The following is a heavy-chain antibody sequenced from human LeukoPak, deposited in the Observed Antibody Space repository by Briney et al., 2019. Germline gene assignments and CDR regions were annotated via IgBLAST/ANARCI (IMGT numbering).Heavy chain of an antibody. J-gene: IGHJ4*02. CDR3: ARDLSHTIFGANFDY. V-gene: IGHV1-18*01. CDR2: NSPYNGNI. D-gene: IGHD3-9*01. CDR1: GYTLTSYG. Sequence: ASVKVSCKPSGYTLTSYGISWVRQAPEQGLERMGWNSPYNGNINYAQNLQGRVTMTADTTTSTAYMELRSLRSDDTAVYFCARDLSHTIFGANFDYWGQGTLVTVSS.